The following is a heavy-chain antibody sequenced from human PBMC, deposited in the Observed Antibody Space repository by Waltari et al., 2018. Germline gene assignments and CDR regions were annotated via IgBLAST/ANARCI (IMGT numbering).Heavy chain of an antibody. CDR3: ARDSPYWNDVGVDY. J-gene: IGHJ4*02. CDR2: ISSSSSYI. CDR1: GFTFSSYS. V-gene: IGHV3-21*01. Sequence: EVQLVESGGGLVKPGGSLRLSCAASGFTFSSYSMNWVRQAPGKGLEWDSSISSSSSYIYYADSVKGRFTISRYNAKNSLYLKMNSLRAEDTAVYYCARDSPYWNDVGVDYWGQGTLVTVSS. D-gene: IGHD1-1*01.